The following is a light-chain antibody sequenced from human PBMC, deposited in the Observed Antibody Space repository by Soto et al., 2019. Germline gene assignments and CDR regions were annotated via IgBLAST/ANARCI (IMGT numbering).Light chain of an antibody. V-gene: IGKV3-20*01. CDR3: KQYGSSRWT. Sequence: EIVLTQSPGTLSLSPGERATLSCRASQSVSSSYLAWYQQKPGQAHRLLIYGASSRATGIQDRFSGSGSGTDFTLTISRLEPEDFAVYYCKQYGSSRWTFGQGTKVDIK. J-gene: IGKJ1*01. CDR1: QSVSSSY. CDR2: GAS.